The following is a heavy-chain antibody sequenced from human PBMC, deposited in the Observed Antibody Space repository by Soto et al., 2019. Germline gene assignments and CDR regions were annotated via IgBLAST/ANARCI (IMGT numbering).Heavy chain of an antibody. V-gene: IGHV1-24*01. CDR3: ATVMPERFDCGGDCYSS. CDR1: GYTLTELS. CDR2: FDPEDGET. D-gene: IGHD2-21*02. J-gene: IGHJ4*02. Sequence: ASVKVSCKVSGYTLTELSMHWVRQAPGKGLEWMGGFDPEDGETIYAQKFQGRVTMTEDTSTDTAYMELSSLRSEDTAVYYCATVMPERFDCGGDCYSSWGQGTLVTVSS.